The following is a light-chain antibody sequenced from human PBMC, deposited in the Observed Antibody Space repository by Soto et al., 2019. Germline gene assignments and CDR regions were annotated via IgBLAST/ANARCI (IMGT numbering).Light chain of an antibody. CDR2: DVT. CDR1: SSDVGGYKY. CDR3: SSYTSSSSYV. J-gene: IGLJ1*01. Sequence: QSALTQSASVSGSPGQSITISCTGTSSDVGGYKYVSWYQQHPDKAPKLIIYDVTNRPSGISNRFSGSKSGNTASLTISGLQAEDEADYYCSSYTSSSSYVFGTGTKLTVL. V-gene: IGLV2-14*01.